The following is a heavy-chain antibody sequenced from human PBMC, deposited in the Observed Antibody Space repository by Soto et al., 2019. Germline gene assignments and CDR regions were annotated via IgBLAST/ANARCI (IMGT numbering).Heavy chain of an antibody. CDR1: GLTFSSYA. D-gene: IGHD5-12*01. CDR2: VSGTAGTT. J-gene: IGHJ4*02. Sequence: GGSLRLSCAASGLTFSSYAMSWVRQAPGKGLEWVSLVSGTAGTTYYTDSVKGRFTISRDNSRNTVYLQMNSLRAEDTAVYYCAREKTVEYTGYDPAFDYWGQGTLVTVSS. V-gene: IGHV3-23*01. CDR3: AREKTVEYTGYDPAFDY.